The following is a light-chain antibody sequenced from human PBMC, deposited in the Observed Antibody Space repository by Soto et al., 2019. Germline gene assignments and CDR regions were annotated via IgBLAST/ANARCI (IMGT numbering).Light chain of an antibody. J-gene: IGLJ3*02. CDR2: EGF. CDR3: ASWDDSLNGPV. V-gene: IGLV2-14*02. CDR1: SSDVGSNNL. Sequence: QSALTQPASVSGSPGQSITMSCTGTSSDVGSNNLVSWYQEHPGKAPKLMIYEGFKRPSGVSNRFSGSKSGNTASLAIAGLRSEDESDYYCASWDDSLNGPVFGGGTKVTVL.